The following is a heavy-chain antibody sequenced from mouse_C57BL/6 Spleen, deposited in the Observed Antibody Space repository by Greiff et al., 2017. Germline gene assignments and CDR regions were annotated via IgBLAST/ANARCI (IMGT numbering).Heavy chain of an antibody. Sequence: EVHLVESGGGLVQPKGSLKLSCAASGFTFHTYAMHWVRQAPGKGLEWVALIRSKSSNNATYYADSVKDRFTISRDDSQSMLYLQMNNLKTEDTAMYYCVRDYGSRGYYAMDYWGQGTSVTVSS. CDR2: IRSKSSNNAT. CDR3: VRDYGSRGYYAMDY. D-gene: IGHD1-1*01. J-gene: IGHJ4*01. CDR1: GFTFHTYA. V-gene: IGHV10-3*01.